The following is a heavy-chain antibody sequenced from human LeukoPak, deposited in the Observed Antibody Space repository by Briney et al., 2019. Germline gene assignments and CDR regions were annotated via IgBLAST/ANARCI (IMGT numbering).Heavy chain of an antibody. J-gene: IGHJ4*02. V-gene: IGHV1-18*01. CDR3: ARGEGDYGVQDLFDY. Sequence: ASVKVSCKASGGTFSSYTISWVRQAPGQGLEWMGWISAYNGNTNYAQKLQGRVTMTTDTSTSTAYMELRSLRSDDTAVYYCARGEGDYGVQDLFDYWGQGTLVTVSS. CDR2: ISAYNGNT. CDR1: GGTFSSYT. D-gene: IGHD4-17*01.